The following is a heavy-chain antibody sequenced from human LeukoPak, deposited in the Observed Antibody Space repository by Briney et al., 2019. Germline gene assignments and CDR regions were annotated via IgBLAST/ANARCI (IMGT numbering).Heavy chain of an antibody. CDR2: IYYSGST. D-gene: IGHD3-10*01. Sequence: KPSQTLSLTCTVSGASISSGGYYWRWLRQHPGKGLEWIGYIYYSGSTYYNPSLKSRVTISVDTSKNQFSLKLSSVTAADTAVYYCARVVSSRGYYFDYWGQGTLVTVSS. V-gene: IGHV4-31*03. CDR1: GASISSGGYY. CDR3: ARVVSSRGYYFDY. J-gene: IGHJ4*02.